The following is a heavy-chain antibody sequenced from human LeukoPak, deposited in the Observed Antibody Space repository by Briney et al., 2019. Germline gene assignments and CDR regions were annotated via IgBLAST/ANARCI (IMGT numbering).Heavy chain of an antibody. Sequence: AGGSLRLSCAASGFTFSSYEMNWVRQAPGKGLEWVSAISGSGGSTYYADSVKGRFTISRDNSKNTLYLQMNSLRAEDTAVYYCAKEGFCSSTSCYGEAFDIWGQGTMVTVSS. CDR1: GFTFSSYE. J-gene: IGHJ3*02. D-gene: IGHD2-2*01. V-gene: IGHV3-23*01. CDR3: AKEGFCSSTSCYGEAFDI. CDR2: ISGSGGST.